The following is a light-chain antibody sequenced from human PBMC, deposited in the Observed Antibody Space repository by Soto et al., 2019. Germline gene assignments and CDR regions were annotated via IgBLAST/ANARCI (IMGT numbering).Light chain of an antibody. Sequence: QSVLTQPPSASGSPGQSFTISCTGTSSDVGGYNYVSWYQQHPGKAPKLMIYEVNNRPSGVPDRFSGSKSGNTASLTVSGLQTEDEADYYCSSYADTNNLVFGGGNKVTVL. CDR2: EVN. V-gene: IGLV2-8*01. CDR1: SSDVGGYNY. J-gene: IGLJ2*01. CDR3: SSYADTNNLV.